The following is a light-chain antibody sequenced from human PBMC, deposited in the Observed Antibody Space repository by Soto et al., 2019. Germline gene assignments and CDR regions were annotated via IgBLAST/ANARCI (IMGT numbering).Light chain of an antibody. CDR1: LGISNY. CDR2: AAS. V-gene: IGKV1-27*01. J-gene: IGKJ1*01. CDR3: QNHIGAPWT. Sequence: DIQMTQSPSSLSASVGDRVTITCRASLGISNYLVWYQQKPGKVPKLLIYAASTLLSGVPSRLSGTRSGTDFTLTIRCLKPEHVATYSSQNHIGAPWTF.